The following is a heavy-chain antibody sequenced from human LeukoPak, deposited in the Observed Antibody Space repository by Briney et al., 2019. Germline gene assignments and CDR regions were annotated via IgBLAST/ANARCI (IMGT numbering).Heavy chain of an antibody. D-gene: IGHD1-26*01. CDR1: EFTFCSYA. V-gene: IGHV3-30*04. Sequence: GGSLRLSSADSEFTFCSYAMHWVRQAPGKGLGWVAVISYDGSNKDYGDSVKGRFTISRDNSKDALYLQMKSVRSADTAVYYFKRTVGEGWFDGWGQGTLVTVSS. CDR3: KRTVGEGWFDG. CDR2: ISYDGSNK. J-gene: IGHJ5*02.